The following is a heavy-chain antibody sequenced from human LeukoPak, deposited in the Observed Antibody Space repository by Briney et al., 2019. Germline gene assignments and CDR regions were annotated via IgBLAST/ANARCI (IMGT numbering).Heavy chain of an antibody. CDR1: GFTFSIYW. CDR3: SGGDVFDI. J-gene: IGHJ3*02. V-gene: IGHV3-7*01. Sequence: GGSLRLSCAASGFTFSIYWMSWVRQAPGKGLEWVANINQDGTIKQYVESVKGRFTISRDNAKTSLYLQMNSLGDEDTAIYYCSGGDVFDIWGQGTMVTVSS. CDR2: INQDGTIK. D-gene: IGHD2-15*01.